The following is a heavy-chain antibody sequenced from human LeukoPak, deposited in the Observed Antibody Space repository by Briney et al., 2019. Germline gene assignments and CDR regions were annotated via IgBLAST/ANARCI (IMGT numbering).Heavy chain of an antibody. J-gene: IGHJ6*03. D-gene: IGHD6-13*01. CDR1: GFTFSSFW. Sequence: GGSLRLACAASGFTFSSFWMSWVRQAPGKGLEWVANIKQDGSEKYYVDSVKGRFTISRDNAKNSVYLQMTSLRAEDTALYYCAKDATAVPGTVYMDVWGKGTTVTISS. V-gene: IGHV3-7*01. CDR2: IKQDGSEK. CDR3: AKDATAVPGTVYMDV.